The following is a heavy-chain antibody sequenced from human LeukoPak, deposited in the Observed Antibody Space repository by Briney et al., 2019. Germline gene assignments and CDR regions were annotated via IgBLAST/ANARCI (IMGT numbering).Heavy chain of an antibody. CDR2: ISGSGGTT. V-gene: IGHV3-23*01. CDR3: AKSGPLLWPID. D-gene: IGHD3-16*01. Sequence: GGSLRLSCAASGFTISSYAMSWVRQAPGKGLEWITAISGSGGTTYYADSVKGRFTISRDNSKITLYLQMNSLRAEDTAVYYCAKSGPLLWPIDWGQGTLVTVSS. J-gene: IGHJ4*02. CDR1: GFTISSYA.